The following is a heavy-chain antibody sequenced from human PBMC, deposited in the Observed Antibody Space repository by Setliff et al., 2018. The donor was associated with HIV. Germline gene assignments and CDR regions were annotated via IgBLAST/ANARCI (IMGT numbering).Heavy chain of an antibody. CDR3: ARGTKYSVAGTRGYYFDS. D-gene: IGHD6-19*01. Sequence: GSLRLSCAASGFNFSSHTMNWIRRPPGKGLEWIGEINHSGSTKYNPSLKSRVTISVNTSKNQFSLKLNSVTAADTAVYYCARGTKYSVAGTRGYYFDSWGQGTLVTVSS. CDR1: GFNFSSHT. CDR2: INHSGST. J-gene: IGHJ4*02. V-gene: IGHV4-34*01.